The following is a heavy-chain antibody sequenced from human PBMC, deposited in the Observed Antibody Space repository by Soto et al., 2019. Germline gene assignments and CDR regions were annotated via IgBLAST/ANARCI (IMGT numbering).Heavy chain of an antibody. J-gene: IGHJ4*02. CDR3: ARGGIMITFGSFDY. D-gene: IGHD3-16*01. Sequence: GGSLRLSCAASGFTFSSYAMHWVRQAPGKGLEYVSAISSNGGSTYYANSVKGRFTISRDNSKTTLYLQMGGLRAEDMAVYYCARGGIMITFGSFDYWGQGTLVTVSS. CDR1: GFTFSSYA. CDR2: ISSNGGST. V-gene: IGHV3-64*01.